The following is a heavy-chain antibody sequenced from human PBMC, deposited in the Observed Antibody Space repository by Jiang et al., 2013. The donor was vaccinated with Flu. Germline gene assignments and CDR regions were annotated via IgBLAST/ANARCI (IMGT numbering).Heavy chain of an antibody. CDR1: GGSISYHY. CDR2: IYYTGGA. V-gene: IGHV4-59*11. Sequence: GLVKPSETLSLTCTVSGGSISYHYWSWIRQPPGKGLEWVGYIYYTGGASYHPSLKSRVTMSVDTSKNQFSLHLNSVTAADTAVYFCARLYCSGGSCCEDYWGQGTLVHRLL. D-gene: IGHD2-15*01. CDR3: ARLYCSGGSCCEDY. J-gene: IGHJ4*02.